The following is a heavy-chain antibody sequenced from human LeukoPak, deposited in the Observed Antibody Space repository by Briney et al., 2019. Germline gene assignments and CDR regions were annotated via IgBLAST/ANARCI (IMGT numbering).Heavy chain of an antibody. J-gene: IGHJ4*02. V-gene: IGHV7-4-1*02. CDR3: ARSYIAVAGSGPYYFDY. D-gene: IGHD6-19*01. Sequence: VASVKVSCKASGYTFTSYAMNWVRQAPGQGLEWMGWINTNTGNPTYAQGFTGRFVFSLDTSVSTAYLQISSLKAEDTAVYYCARSYIAVAGSGPYYFDYWGQGTLVTVSS. CDR1: GYTFTSYA. CDR2: INTNTGNP.